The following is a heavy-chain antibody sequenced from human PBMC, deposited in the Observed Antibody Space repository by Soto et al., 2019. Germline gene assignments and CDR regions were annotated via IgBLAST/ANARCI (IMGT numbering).Heavy chain of an antibody. Sequence: SVKVSCKASGGTFSSYAISWVRQAPGQGLEWMGGIIPIFGTANYAQKFQGRVTITADESTSTAYMELSSLRSEDTAVYYCAREPYYYDSSGYYLDYWGQGTLVTVSS. D-gene: IGHD3-22*01. CDR2: IIPIFGTA. CDR3: AREPYYYDSSGYYLDY. J-gene: IGHJ4*02. V-gene: IGHV1-69*13. CDR1: GGTFSSYA.